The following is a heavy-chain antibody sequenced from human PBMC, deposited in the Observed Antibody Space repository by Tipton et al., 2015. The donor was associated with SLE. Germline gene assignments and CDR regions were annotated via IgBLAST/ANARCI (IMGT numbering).Heavy chain of an antibody. CDR1: GDSIISSSYY. Sequence: LRLSCTVSGDSIISSSYYWGWIRQPPGKGLEWIGSMYYSGGTYYNSSLKSRVTISVDTSKNQFSLMLRSVTAADTAVYYCARDGPYYDFWSGMGAFDIWGQGTMVTVSS. J-gene: IGHJ3*02. D-gene: IGHD3-3*01. V-gene: IGHV4-39*07. CDR2: MYYSGGT. CDR3: ARDGPYYDFWSGMGAFDI.